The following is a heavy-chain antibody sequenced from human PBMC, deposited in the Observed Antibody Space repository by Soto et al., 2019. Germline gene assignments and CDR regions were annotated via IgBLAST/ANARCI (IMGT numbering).Heavy chain of an antibody. Sequence: GWSLRLSCAASGFTFSSYAMSWVRQAPGKGLEWVSAISGSGGSTYYADYVKGRFTISRDNSKNTLYLQMNSLRAEDTAVYYCAKVPIPRNGMEVWGQGTKVTVSS. CDR3: AKVPIPRNGMEV. D-gene: IGHD2-2*02. J-gene: IGHJ6*02. CDR1: GFTFSSYA. CDR2: ISGSGGST. V-gene: IGHV3-23*01.